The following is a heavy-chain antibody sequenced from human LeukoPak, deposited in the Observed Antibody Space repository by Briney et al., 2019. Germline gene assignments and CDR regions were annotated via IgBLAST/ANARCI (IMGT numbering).Heavy chain of an antibody. D-gene: IGHD5-24*01. Sequence: GGSLRLPRAASGFPFRRHVTHRVPQAPRRGPEGVAGLPADGRATYYATSVKGRFIISRDNSNNTLYVQMTSLRLEDTAVYYCARQGSILQLRFQYFDVWGKGTTVTVSS. V-gene: IGHV3-30*01. CDR3: ARQGSILQLRFQYFDV. CDR1: GFPFRRHV. J-gene: IGHJ6*04. CDR2: LPADGRAT.